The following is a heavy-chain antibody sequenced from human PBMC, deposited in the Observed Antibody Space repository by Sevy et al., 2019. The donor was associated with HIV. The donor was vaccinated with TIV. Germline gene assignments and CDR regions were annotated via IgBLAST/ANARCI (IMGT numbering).Heavy chain of an antibody. J-gene: IGHJ4*02. CDR3: AKEGAFWSGYYVDY. CDR2: ISGNVDNT. CDR1: GFTFSSYA. V-gene: IGHV3-23*01. D-gene: IGHD3-3*01. Sequence: GGSLRLSCAASGFTFSSYAMSWVRQAPGKGLEWVSSISGNVDNTYYADSVKGRFTISRDNSKNSLYLQMNSLRADDTAVYYCAKEGAFWSGYYVDYWGQGTLVTVSS.